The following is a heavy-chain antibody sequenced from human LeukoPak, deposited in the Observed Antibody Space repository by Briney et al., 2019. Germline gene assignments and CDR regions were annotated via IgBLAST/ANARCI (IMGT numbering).Heavy chain of an antibody. CDR1: GFTFNSYA. D-gene: IGHD7-27*01. J-gene: IGHJ4*02. CDR3: AKVSGDFLASYYFDY. V-gene: IGHV3-23*01. Sequence: PGGSLRLSCAASGFTFNSYAMSWVRQAPGKGLEWVSAISGSGGTTYYADSVKGRFTISRDNSKNTVYMQMNSLRGEDTAVYYFAKVSGDFLASYYFDYWGQGTLVTVSS. CDR2: ISGSGGTT.